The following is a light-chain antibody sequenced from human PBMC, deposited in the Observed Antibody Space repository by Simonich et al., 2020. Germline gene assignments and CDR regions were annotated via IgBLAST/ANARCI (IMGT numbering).Light chain of an antibody. CDR3: QQYYSTPLT. CDR1: QSVLYSSNNTNY. Sequence: DIVMTQSPDTRAVSLGERSTINCKSSQSVLYSSNNTNYFAWYQQKPGQHPKLLIYWASTREAWVPDRFSGSGSGTDFTLTISSLQAEDVAVYYCQQYYSTPLTFGGGTKVEIK. CDR2: WAS. V-gene: IGKV4-1*01. J-gene: IGKJ4*01.